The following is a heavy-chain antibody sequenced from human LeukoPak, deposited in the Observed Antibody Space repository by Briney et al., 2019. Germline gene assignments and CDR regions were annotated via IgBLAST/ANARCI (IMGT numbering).Heavy chain of an antibody. CDR2: IYYSGST. D-gene: IGHD3-9*01. J-gene: IGHJ4*02. Sequence: SETLSLTCTVSGYSISSGYYWGWIRQPPGRGLEWIGYIYYSGSTNYNPSLKSRVTISVVTSKNQFSLKLSSVTAADTAVYYCARGFETGSIDYWGQGTLVTVSS. CDR3: ARGFETGSIDY. V-gene: IGHV4-59*01. CDR1: GYSISSGYY.